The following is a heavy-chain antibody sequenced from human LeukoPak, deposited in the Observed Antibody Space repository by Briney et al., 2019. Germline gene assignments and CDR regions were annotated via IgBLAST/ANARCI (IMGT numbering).Heavy chain of an antibody. Sequence: PGGSLRLSCAASGFTFSSHAMSWVRQAPGKGLEWVSAISGSGGSTYYADSVKGRFTISRDNSKNTLYLQMNSLRAEDTAVYYCAKTPNQYCSSTSCYIDYWGQGTLVTVSS. V-gene: IGHV3-23*01. CDR3: AKTPNQYCSSTSCYIDY. CDR2: ISGSGGST. CDR1: GFTFSSHA. J-gene: IGHJ4*02. D-gene: IGHD2-2*02.